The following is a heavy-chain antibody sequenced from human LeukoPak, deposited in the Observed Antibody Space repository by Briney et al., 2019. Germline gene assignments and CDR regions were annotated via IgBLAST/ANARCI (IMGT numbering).Heavy chain of an antibody. D-gene: IGHD2-2*01. CDR3: ASTIVVVPAAMDY. CDR2: ISSSGSTI. J-gene: IGHJ4*02. Sequence: PGGSLRLSCAASGFTFSSYEMNWVRQAPGKRLEWVSYISSSGSTIYYADSVKGRFTISRDNAKNSLYLQMNSLRAEDTAVYYCASTIVVVPAAMDYWGQGTLVTVSS. V-gene: IGHV3-48*03. CDR1: GFTFSSYE.